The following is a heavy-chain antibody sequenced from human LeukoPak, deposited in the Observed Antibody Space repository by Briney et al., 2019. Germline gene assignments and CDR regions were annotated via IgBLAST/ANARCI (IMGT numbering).Heavy chain of an antibody. V-gene: IGHV4-59*01. CDR2: IYYSGST. J-gene: IGHJ4*02. CDR1: GGSISSYY. Sequence: SETLSLTCTVSGGSISSYYWSWIRQPPGKGLEWIGYIYYSGSTNYNPSLKSRVTISVDTSKNQFSLKLSSVTAADTAVYYCAREHIVGATHVFDYWGQGTLVTVSS. D-gene: IGHD1-26*01. CDR3: AREHIVGATHVFDY.